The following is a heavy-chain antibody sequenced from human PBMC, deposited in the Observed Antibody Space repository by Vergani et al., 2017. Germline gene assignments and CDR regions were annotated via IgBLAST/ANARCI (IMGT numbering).Heavy chain of an antibody. Sequence: QVQLVQSGAEVKKPGASVKVSCKASGYTFPSYYMPWVRQALGQGLECMGRINPSGGSTSYAQKFQGRVTMTRDTSTSTVYMELSSLRSEDTAVYYCARPHGDILPPDPRRLDYWGQGTLVTVSS. V-gene: IGHV1-46*03. CDR1: GYTFPSYY. CDR2: INPSGGST. CDR3: ARPHGDILPPDPRRLDY. J-gene: IGHJ4*02.